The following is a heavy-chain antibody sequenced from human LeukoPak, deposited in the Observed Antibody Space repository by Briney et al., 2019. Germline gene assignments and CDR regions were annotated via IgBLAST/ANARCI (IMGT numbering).Heavy chain of an antibody. J-gene: IGHJ4*02. V-gene: IGHV3-7*03. CDR1: GFPFSSYW. CDR2: IKQDGSKK. D-gene: IGHD1/OR15-1a*01. CDR3: ARGQNIPA. Sequence: PGGSLRLSCVASGFPFSSYWMTWVRQAPGKGLEWVANIKQDGSKKSYVDSVKGRFTISRDNAKNTLYLQMNSLRAEDTAVYYCARGQNIPAWGQGTLVTVSS.